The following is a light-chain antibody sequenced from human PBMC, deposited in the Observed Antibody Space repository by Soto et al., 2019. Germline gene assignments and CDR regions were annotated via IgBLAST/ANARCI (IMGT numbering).Light chain of an antibody. V-gene: IGLV2-14*01. Sequence: QSALTQPASVSGSPGQSITISCTGTSSDVGGYNYVSWYQQHPGKAPKLMIYEVSNRPSGVSNRFSGSKSGNTASPTISGLQAEDEADYYCSSDTSSSTWVFGGGTKVTVL. CDR2: EVS. CDR3: SSDTSSSTWV. J-gene: IGLJ3*02. CDR1: SSDVGGYNY.